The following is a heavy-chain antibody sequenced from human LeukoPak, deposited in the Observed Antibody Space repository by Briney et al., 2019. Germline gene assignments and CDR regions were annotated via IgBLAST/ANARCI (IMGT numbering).Heavy chain of an antibody. Sequence: GGSRRLSCAASGFTFSSYGMHWVRQTPGKGLEWVAVISYDGRGKYSADSVEGRFTISSDNSKSTLYLQMNSLRAKNKAEKYCAKNAQYHGYRPGGIDYWGQGTLVTVSA. CDR3: AKNAQYHGYRPGGIDY. CDR1: GFTFSSYG. CDR2: ISYDGRGK. V-gene: IGHV3-30*18. J-gene: IGHJ4*02. D-gene: IGHD2-8*02.